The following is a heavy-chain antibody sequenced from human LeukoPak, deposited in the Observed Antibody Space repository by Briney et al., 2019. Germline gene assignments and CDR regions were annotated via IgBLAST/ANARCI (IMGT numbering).Heavy chain of an antibody. V-gene: IGHV6-1*01. CDR3: ARRLTQYDCFDP. J-gene: IGHJ5*02. D-gene: IGHD2-2*01. Sequence: SQSLSLTCAISGDSVSSNSVTWNWIRQSPSRGLEWLVRTYYRSTWYNDYAVSVRGRVTVNPDTSKNQFSLHLNSVTPEDTAVYYCARRLTQYDCFDPWGQGILVTVSS. CDR1: GDSVSSNSVT. CDR2: TYYRSTWYN.